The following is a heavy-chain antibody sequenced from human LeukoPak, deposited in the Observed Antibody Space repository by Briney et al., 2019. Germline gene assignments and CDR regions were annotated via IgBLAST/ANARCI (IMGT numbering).Heavy chain of an antibody. CDR2: MNPNNGNT. Sequence: ASVKVSCKASGYTFTSYDINWVRQATGQGLEWMGWMNPNNGNTGYAQKFQGRVTMTRNTSISTAYMELSSLRSEDTAVYYCARDGWYGSGSFNWFDPWGQGTLVTVSS. V-gene: IGHV1-8*01. J-gene: IGHJ5*02. CDR1: GYTFTSYD. D-gene: IGHD3-10*01. CDR3: ARDGWYGSGSFNWFDP.